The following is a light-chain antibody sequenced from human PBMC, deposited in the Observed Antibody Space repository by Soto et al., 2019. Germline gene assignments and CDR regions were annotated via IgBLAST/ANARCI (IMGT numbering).Light chain of an antibody. CDR2: HAS. Sequence: DIQMTQSPSSVSASVGDRVTITCRASQGISSWLAWYQHKPGKAPKLLVSHASSLQSGVPLRFSANGYGTDFSLTISSLQPEDCATYYCQQANSFTPTFGGGTTVEIK. CDR1: QGISSW. V-gene: IGKV1-12*01. CDR3: QQANSFTPT. J-gene: IGKJ4*02.